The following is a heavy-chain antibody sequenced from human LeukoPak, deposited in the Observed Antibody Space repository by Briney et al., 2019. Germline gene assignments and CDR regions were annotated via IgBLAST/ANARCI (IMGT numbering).Heavy chain of an antibody. D-gene: IGHD3-10*01. CDR3: ARDRGAYYYYYGMDV. CDR1: GGSISSYY. V-gene: IGHV4-4*07. J-gene: IGHJ6*02. Sequence: PSETLSLTCTVSGGSISSYYWSWIRQPAGNGLEWIGRIYTSGSTNYNPSLKSRVTMSVDTSKNQFSLKLSSVTAADTAVSYCARDRGAYYYYYGMDVWGQGTTVTVSS. CDR2: IYTSGST.